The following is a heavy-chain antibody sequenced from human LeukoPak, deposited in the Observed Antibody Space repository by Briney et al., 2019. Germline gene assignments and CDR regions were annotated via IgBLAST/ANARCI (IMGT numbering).Heavy chain of an antibody. D-gene: IGHD2-21*02. J-gene: IGHJ6*03. CDR1: GFTFSSYG. CDR3: ARDSPFCGGDCYSIYMDV. V-gene: IGHV3-48*04. Sequence: GGSLRLSCAASGFTFSSYGMHWVRQAPGKGLEWVSYISGSSSTRYYADSVKGRFTISRDSAQTSLYLQMNSLRAEDTAVYYCARDSPFCGGDCYSIYMDVWGRGTTVTVSS. CDR2: ISGSSSTR.